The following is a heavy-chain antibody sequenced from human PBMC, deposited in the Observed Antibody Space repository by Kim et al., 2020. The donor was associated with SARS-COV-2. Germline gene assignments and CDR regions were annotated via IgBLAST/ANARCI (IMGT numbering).Heavy chain of an antibody. CDR1: GFTFSDYY. J-gene: IGHJ4*02. CDR3: ARQSIAVAHLDY. V-gene: IGHV3-11*06. D-gene: IGHD6-19*01. CDR2: ISSSSSYT. Sequence: GGSLRLSCAASGFTFSDYYMSWIRQAPGKGLEWVSYISSSSSYTNYADSVKGRFTISRDNAKNSLYLQMNSLRAEDTAVYYCARQSIAVAHLDYWGQGTLVTVSS.